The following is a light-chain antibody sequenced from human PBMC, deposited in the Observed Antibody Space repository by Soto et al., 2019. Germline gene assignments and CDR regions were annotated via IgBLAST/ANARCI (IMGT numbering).Light chain of an antibody. Sequence: DVQMTQSPSSLSASVGDSVIITCRASQGISNYVAWYQHKPGNAPKVMIYAATTLQSGVPSRFSGSGSGTDFILTISSLQPEDVATYYCQKYNSAPWTFGQGTKVDIK. CDR1: QGISNY. CDR2: AAT. J-gene: IGKJ1*01. CDR3: QKYNSAPWT. V-gene: IGKV1-27*01.